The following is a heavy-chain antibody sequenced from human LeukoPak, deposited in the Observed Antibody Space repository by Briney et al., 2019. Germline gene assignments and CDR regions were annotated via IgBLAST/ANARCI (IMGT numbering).Heavy chain of an antibody. D-gene: IGHD6-19*01. CDR3: ARESETSGWYDY. CDR1: GFIFDNYA. V-gene: IGHV3-43*02. Sequence: PGGSLRLSCAAPGFIFDNYAIHWVRQAPGKGLEWVSLISGDGGSTFYADSVRGRFTISRDNTRKSLSLQMSSVRSEDTALYYCARESETSGWYDYWGQGTLVTVSS. J-gene: IGHJ4*02. CDR2: ISGDGGST.